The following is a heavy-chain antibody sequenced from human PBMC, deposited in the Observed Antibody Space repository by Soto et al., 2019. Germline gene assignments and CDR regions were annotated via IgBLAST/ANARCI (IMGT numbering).Heavy chain of an antibody. J-gene: IGHJ4*02. CDR1: GFSLSSTRMA. CDR3: AHIVVAGLGYYFDY. D-gene: IGHD6-19*01. V-gene: IGHV2-5*02. CDR2: IYWDDDK. Sequence: QITLKESGPTLEKPTQTLTLTCTFSGFSLSSTRMAVGWIRQPPGKALEWLALIYWDDDKRYSPFLKSRLTITNDTSKNQVVLTMSNMDPVDTAGYYCAHIVVAGLGYYFDYWGQGTMVTVSS.